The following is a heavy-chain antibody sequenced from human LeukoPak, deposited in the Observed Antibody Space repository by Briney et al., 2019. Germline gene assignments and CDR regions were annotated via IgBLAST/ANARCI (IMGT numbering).Heavy chain of an antibody. CDR1: GGSISSGSYC. D-gene: IGHD6-19*01. CDR3: ATSSSGWYGAFDI. Sequence: PSETLSLTCTVSGGSISSGSYCWSWIRQPPGKGLEWIGEINHSGSTNYNPSLKSRVTISVDTSKNQFSLKLSSVTAADTAVYYCATSSSGWYGAFDIWGQGTMVTVSS. J-gene: IGHJ3*02. CDR2: INHSGST. V-gene: IGHV4-39*07.